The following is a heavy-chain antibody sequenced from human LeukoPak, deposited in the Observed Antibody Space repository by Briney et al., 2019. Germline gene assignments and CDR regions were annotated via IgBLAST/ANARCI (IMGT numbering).Heavy chain of an antibody. CDR3: ARDCSGGSCYPDY. D-gene: IGHD2-15*01. V-gene: IGHV4-34*01. J-gene: IGHJ4*02. CDR2: INHSGST. CDR1: GGSFRGYY. Sequence: PSETLSLTCAVYGGSFRGYYWSWIRQPPRKGREWIGEINHSGSTNYNPSLKSRVTISVDTSKNQFSLKLSSVTAAGTAVYYCARDCSGGSCYPDYWGQGTLVTVSS.